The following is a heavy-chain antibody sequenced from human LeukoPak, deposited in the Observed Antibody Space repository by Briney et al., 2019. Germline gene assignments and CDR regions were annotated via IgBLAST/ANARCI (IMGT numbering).Heavy chain of an antibody. Sequence: SETLSLTCTVSGGSISSYYWSWIRQPPGKGLEWIGEINHSGSTNYNPSLKSRVTISVDTSKNQFSLKLSSVTAADTAVYYCARRDGYNYQYWGQGTLVTVSS. CDR3: ARRDGYNYQY. J-gene: IGHJ4*02. V-gene: IGHV4-34*01. D-gene: IGHD5-24*01. CDR2: INHSGST. CDR1: GGSISSYY.